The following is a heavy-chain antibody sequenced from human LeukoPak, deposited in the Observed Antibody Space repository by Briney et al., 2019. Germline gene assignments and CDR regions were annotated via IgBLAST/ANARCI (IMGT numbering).Heavy chain of an antibody. Sequence: PSETLSLTCTVSGGSISSYYWSWVRQPAGKGLEWIGRIDTSGNTNYKPSLKSRVTMSVDTSKKQFSLKLNSVSAADTAVYYCARDSGLWFGDYYYYYMDVWGKGTTVTISS. J-gene: IGHJ6*03. CDR1: GGSISSYY. CDR3: ARDSGLWFGDYYYYYMDV. V-gene: IGHV4-4*07. CDR2: IDTSGNT. D-gene: IGHD3-10*01.